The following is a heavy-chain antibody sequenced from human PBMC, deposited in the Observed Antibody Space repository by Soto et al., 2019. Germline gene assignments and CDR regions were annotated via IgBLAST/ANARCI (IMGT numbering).Heavy chain of an antibody. CDR3: AKDREDIVVVVAAITFDY. D-gene: IGHD2-15*01. J-gene: IGHJ4*02. CDR2: ISGSGGST. CDR1: GFTFSSYA. Sequence: GGSLRLSCAASGFTFSSYAMSWVRQAPGKGLEWVSAISGSGGSTYYADSVKGRFTISRDNSKNTLYLQMNSLRAGDTAVYYCAKDREDIVVVVAAITFDYWGQGTLVTVSS. V-gene: IGHV3-23*01.